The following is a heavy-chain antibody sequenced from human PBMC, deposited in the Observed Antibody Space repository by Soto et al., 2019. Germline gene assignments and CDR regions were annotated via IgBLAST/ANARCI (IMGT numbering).Heavy chain of an antibody. V-gene: IGHV3-74*03. J-gene: IGHJ2*01. Sequence: PGGSLRLSCAASGFTFSKYWMYWVRQAPGKGLVWVSRINGDGSSTTYSDSVKGRFTISRDNANNTLHLQMTRLRAEDTALCYCAGSGGNSRLWYFELWGRGTLVTVSS. CDR1: GFTFSKYW. CDR3: AGSGGNSRLWYFEL. D-gene: IGHD3-10*01. CDR2: INGDGSST.